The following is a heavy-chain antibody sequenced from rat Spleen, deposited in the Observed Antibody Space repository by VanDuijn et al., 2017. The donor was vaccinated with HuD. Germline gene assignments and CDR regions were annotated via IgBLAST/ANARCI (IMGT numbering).Heavy chain of an antibody. CDR3: VREDFGVDY. CDR1: GFNFNDYW. J-gene: IGHJ2*01. Sequence: EVKLVESGGGLVQPGRSLKLSCVASGFNFNDYWMGWVRQAPGKGLEWIGEINKDSSIIKYSPSLKDKFTITRDNAQNTLYLQMSKLGSEDTATYYCVREDFGVDYWGQGVMVTVSS. CDR2: INKDSSII. V-gene: IGHV4-2*01. D-gene: IGHD4-3*01.